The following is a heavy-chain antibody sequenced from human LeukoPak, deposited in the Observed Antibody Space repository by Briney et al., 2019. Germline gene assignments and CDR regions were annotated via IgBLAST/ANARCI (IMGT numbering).Heavy chain of an antibody. Sequence: PGGSLRLSCTVSGFTFSSYPFHWVRQAPGKGLEWVAVIGYYGVQQFYTDSVKGRFTISRDDSKSTLYLQMDSLRVEDTAVYYCARDFIRGAPDYFDLWGQGTLVIVS. CDR2: IGYYGVQQ. J-gene: IGHJ4*02. V-gene: IGHV3-30*04. D-gene: IGHD3-10*01. CDR1: GFTFSSYP. CDR3: ARDFIRGAPDYFDL.